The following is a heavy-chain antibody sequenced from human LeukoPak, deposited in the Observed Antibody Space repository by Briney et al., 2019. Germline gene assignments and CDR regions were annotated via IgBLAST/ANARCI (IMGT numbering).Heavy chain of an antibody. CDR3: AREYPQRHVPDY. D-gene: IGHD1-1*01. J-gene: IGHJ4*02. CDR2: IYSGGST. CDR1: GFTVSSNY. Sequence: PGGSLRLSCAASGFTVSSNYMSWVRQAPGKGLEWVSVIYSGGSTYYADSVKGRFTISRDNSKNTLYLQMNSLRAEDTAVYYCAREYPQRHVPDYWSQGTLVTVSS. V-gene: IGHV3-66*02.